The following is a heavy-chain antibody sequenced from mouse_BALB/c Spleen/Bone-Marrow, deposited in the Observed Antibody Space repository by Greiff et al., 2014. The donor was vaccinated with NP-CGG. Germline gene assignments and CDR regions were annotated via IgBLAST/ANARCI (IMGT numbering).Heavy chain of an antibody. Sequence: EVQLQQSGAELVKPGASVKLSCTASGFNIKDTYMHWVKQGPEQGLEWIGRIDPANGNTKYDPKFQGKATITADTSSNTAYPQLSSLTSEDTAVYYCARWEYYAMDYWGQGTSVTVSS. CDR1: GFNIKDTY. D-gene: IGHD4-1*01. CDR2: IDPANGNT. V-gene: IGHV14-3*02. CDR3: ARWEYYAMDY. J-gene: IGHJ4*01.